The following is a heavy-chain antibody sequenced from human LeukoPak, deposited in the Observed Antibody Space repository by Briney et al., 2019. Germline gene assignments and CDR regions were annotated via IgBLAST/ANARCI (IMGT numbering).Heavy chain of an antibody. CDR3: ARARYCSGGSGAFDP. CDR1: SDSMTYIF. J-gene: IGHJ5*02. D-gene: IGHD2-15*01. CDR2: IYSSGSA. V-gene: IGHV4-4*07. Sequence: SETLSLTCNFSSDSMTYIFWSWIRQPAGKGLEWIGRIYSSGSAHYNPSLKSRVTMSVDTSKNQFSLKLSSVTAADTAVYYCARARYCSGGSGAFDPWGQGTLVTVSS.